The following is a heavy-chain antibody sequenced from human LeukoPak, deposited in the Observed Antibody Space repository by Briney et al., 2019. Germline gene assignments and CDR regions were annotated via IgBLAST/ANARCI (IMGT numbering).Heavy chain of an antibody. Sequence: PGGSLRLSCAASGFTFSSYGMHWVRQAPGKGLEWVAVISYDGSNKYYADSVRGRFTISRDNSKNTLYLQMNSLRAEDTAVYYCARDNDSSGYYFGAEYFQHWGQGTLVTVSS. D-gene: IGHD3-22*01. J-gene: IGHJ1*01. CDR1: GFTFSSYG. CDR3: ARDNDSSGYYFGAEYFQH. V-gene: IGHV3-30*03. CDR2: ISYDGSNK.